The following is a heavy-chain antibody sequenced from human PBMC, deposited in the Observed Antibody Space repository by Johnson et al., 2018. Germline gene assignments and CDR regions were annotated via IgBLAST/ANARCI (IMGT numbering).Heavy chain of an antibody. J-gene: IGHJ6*03. CDR2: ISWNSGSI. D-gene: IGHD2-2*01. CDR3: AKGSYCSSTSCYDYYYYMDV. V-gene: IGHV3-9*01. Sequence: LVESGGGLVQPGRSLRLSCAASGFTFDDYAMHWVRQAPGKGLEWVSGISWNSGSIGYADSVKGRFTISRDNAKNSLYLQMNSLGAEDTALYYCAKGSYCSSTSCYDYYYYMDVWGKGTTVTVSS. CDR1: GFTFDDYA.